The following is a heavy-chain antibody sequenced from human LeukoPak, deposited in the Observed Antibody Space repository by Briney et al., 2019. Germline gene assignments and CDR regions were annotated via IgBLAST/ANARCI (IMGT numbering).Heavy chain of an antibody. CDR3: ARSHEYGGHCFFDY. CDR2: IKLDGSEK. Sequence: GGSLRLSCAASGFTFSNYWMTWVRQAPGKGLEWVANIKLDGSEKYYVDSVKGRFTISRDNAKNSVSLQMDSLRAEDTAVYYCARSHEYGGHCFFDYWGQGTLVTVSS. D-gene: IGHD2-21*01. V-gene: IGHV3-7*01. CDR1: GFTFSNYW. J-gene: IGHJ4*02.